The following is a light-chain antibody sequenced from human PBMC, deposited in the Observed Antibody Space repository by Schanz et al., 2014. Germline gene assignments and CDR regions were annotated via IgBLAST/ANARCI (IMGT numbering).Light chain of an antibody. CDR2: DAS. CDR1: QSISSY. V-gene: IGKV3-11*01. J-gene: IGKJ2*01. Sequence: EIVLTQSPATLSLSPGERATLSCRASQSISSYLAWYQQKLGQAPRLLIYDASDRATGIPARFSGSGSGTDFTLTISSLEPEDFAVYYCQQRSNWPPGYTFGQGTTLEIK. CDR3: QQRSNWPPGYT.